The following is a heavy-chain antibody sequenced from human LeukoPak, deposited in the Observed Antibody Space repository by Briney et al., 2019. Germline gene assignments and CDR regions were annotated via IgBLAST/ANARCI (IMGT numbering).Heavy chain of an antibody. Sequence: ASVKVSCKASGYTFTGYYMHWVRQAPGQGLEWMGWINPNSGGTTYAQKFQGRVTMTRDMSTSTVHMELSSLRSEDTAVYYCARDPGYSSGWPLYFFEYWGQGTLVTVSS. CDR3: ARDPGYSSGWPLYFFEY. V-gene: IGHV1-2*02. CDR2: INPNSGGT. D-gene: IGHD6-19*01. J-gene: IGHJ4*02. CDR1: GYTFTGYY.